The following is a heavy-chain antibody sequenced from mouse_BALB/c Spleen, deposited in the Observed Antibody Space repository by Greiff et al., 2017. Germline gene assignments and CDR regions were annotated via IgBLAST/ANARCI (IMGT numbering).Heavy chain of an antibody. CDR3: ARDHGATVVEGYFDV. V-gene: IGHV5-9-4*01. Sequence: EVMLVESGGGLVKPGGSLKLSCAASGFTFSSYAMSWVRQSPEKRLEWVAEISSGGSYTYYPDTVTGRFTISRDNAKNTLYLEMSSLRSEDTAMYYCARDHGATVVEGYFDVWGAGTTVTVSS. D-gene: IGHD1-1*01. CDR1: GFTFSSYA. CDR2: ISSGGSYT. J-gene: IGHJ1*01.